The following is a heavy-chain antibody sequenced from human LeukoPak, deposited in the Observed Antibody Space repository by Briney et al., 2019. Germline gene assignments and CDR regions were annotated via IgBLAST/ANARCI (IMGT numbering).Heavy chain of an antibody. CDR3: ARLSGRYDSSGLDAFDI. CDR2: IYPGDSDT. Sequence: GESLKISCKGSGYSFPTYWIGWVRQMPGKGLGWMGIIYPGDSDTRYSPSFQGQVTISADKSISTAYLQWSSLKASDTAMYYCARLSGRYDSSGLDAFDIWGQGTMVTVSS. J-gene: IGHJ3*02. CDR1: GYSFPTYW. V-gene: IGHV5-51*01. D-gene: IGHD3-22*01.